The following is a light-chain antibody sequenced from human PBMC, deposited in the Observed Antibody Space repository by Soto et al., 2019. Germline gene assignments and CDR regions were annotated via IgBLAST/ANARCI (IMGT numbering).Light chain of an antibody. V-gene: IGKV1-5*03. CDR1: QSISTW. CDR2: KAS. J-gene: IGKJ1*01. Sequence: DIQMTQSPSTLSASVGDRVTITCRASQSISTWLDWYQQEPGKAPKLLIHKASSLQSGVPSRFSGSGSGTDFTLTISSLHPDDFATYYCQQYTSYSPTFGQGTRVEIK. CDR3: QQYTSYSPT.